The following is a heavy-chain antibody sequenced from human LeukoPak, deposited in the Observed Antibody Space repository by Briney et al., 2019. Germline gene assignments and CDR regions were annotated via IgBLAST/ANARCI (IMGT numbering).Heavy chain of an antibody. CDR2: ISGGGDST. CDR3: AKDLDRIQLWSGPFDY. V-gene: IGHV3-23*01. CDR1: GFNLDNYA. Sequence: GGSLRLSCVASGFNLDNYAMSWVRQAPGKGLEWVSAISGGGDSTYYADSVKGRFTISRDDSENTLYLQMNRLRADDAAVYHCAKDLDRIQLWSGPFDYWGQGTLVTVSS. D-gene: IGHD5-18*01. J-gene: IGHJ4*02.